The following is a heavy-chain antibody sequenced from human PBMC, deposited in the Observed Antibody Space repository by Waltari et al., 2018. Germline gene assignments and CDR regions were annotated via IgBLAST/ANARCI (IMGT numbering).Heavy chain of an antibody. Sequence: QVQLQQWGAGLLKPSETLSLTCAVYGGSFSGYYWSWNRQPPGKGLEWIGEINHSGSTNYNPSLKSRVTISVDTSKNQFSLKLSSVTAADTAVYYCARARGDFWSGYRYYFDYWGQGTLVTVSS. V-gene: IGHV4-34*01. J-gene: IGHJ4*02. D-gene: IGHD3-3*01. CDR2: INHSGST. CDR3: ARARGDFWSGYRYYFDY. CDR1: GGSFSGYY.